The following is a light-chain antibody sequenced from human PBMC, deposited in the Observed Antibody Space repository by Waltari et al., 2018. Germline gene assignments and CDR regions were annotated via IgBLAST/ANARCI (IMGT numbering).Light chain of an antibody. V-gene: IGLV1-47*01. Sequence: QSVLTQPPSASGTPGQRVYISCSGGSSNIGSHYFYWYQQLPGTAPKLPTYNDKQGSSGAPDRFSASKSGTSASLAITGLQSEDDAYYYCAVWDDSLGGVFGGGTKLTVL. J-gene: IGLJ3*02. CDR2: NDK. CDR1: SSNIGSHY. CDR3: AVWDDSLGGV.